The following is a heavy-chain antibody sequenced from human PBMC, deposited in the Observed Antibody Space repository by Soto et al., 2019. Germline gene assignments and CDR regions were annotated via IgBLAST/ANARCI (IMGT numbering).Heavy chain of an antibody. V-gene: IGHV4-4*07. CDR1: GGSISSYY. Sequence: SETLSLTCTVSGGSISSYYWSWIRQPAGKGLEWIGRIYTSGSTNYNPSLKSRVTMSVDTSKNQFSLKLRSVTAADTAVYYCARGLAYYDFWSGYYPPANYYYGMDVWGQGTTVT. D-gene: IGHD3-3*01. CDR3: ARGLAYYDFWSGYYPPANYYYGMDV. CDR2: IYTSGST. J-gene: IGHJ6*02.